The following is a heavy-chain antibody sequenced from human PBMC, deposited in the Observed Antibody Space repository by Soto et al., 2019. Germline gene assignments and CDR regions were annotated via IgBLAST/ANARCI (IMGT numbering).Heavy chain of an antibody. D-gene: IGHD3-10*01. CDR3: ARGRGDYYYYYMDV. J-gene: IGHJ6*03. V-gene: IGHV3-53*01. CDR2: IYSGGST. Sequence: GESLKISCAASGFTVSSNYMSWVRQAPGKGLEWVSVIYSGGSTYYADSVKGRFTISRDNSKNTLYLQMSSLRAEDTAVYYCARGRGDYYYYYMDVWGKGTTVTVSS. CDR1: GFTVSSNY.